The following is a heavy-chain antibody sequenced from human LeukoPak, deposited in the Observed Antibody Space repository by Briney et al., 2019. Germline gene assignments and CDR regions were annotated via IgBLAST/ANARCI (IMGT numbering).Heavy chain of an antibody. CDR1: GYTFTSYG. V-gene: IGHV1-3*01. CDR2: INAGNGNT. CDR3: ARGGWAY. D-gene: IGHD6-19*01. J-gene: IGHJ4*02. Sequence: ASVKVSCKASGYTFTSYGFSWVRQAPGQRLEWMGWINAGNGNTKYSQKFQGRVTITRDTSASTAYMELSSLRSEDTAVYYCARGGWAYWGQGTLVTVSS.